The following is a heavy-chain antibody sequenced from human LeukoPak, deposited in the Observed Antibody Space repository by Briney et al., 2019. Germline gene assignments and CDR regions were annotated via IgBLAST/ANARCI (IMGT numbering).Heavy chain of an antibody. CDR3: ARDPRFGLAYSYHYMDV. CDR2: INTSGGST. CDR1: RYTFTSYY. Sequence: ASVKVSCKASRYTFTSYYMHCVRQAPGQGLEWMGIINTSGGSTSYAQKFQGRVTMTRDTSTSTVYMELSSLRSEDTAVYYCARDPRFGLAYSYHYMDVWGKGTTVTDSS. V-gene: IGHV1-46*01. J-gene: IGHJ6*03. D-gene: IGHD2-15*01.